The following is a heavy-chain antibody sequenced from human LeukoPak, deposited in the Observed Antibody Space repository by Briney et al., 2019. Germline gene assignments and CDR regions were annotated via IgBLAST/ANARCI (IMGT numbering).Heavy chain of an antibody. J-gene: IGHJ4*02. CDR2: ITGSGGST. D-gene: IGHD4-23*01. Sequence: GGSLRLSCAASGFTFSSYAMSWVRQAQGRGLEWVSAITGSGGSTYYADSVKGRFSISRDNAKNTLYLQMNSLRVEDTAVYYCARGRPHGNDYWGQGTLVTVSS. CDR3: ARGRPHGNDY. CDR1: GFTFSSYA. V-gene: IGHV3-23*01.